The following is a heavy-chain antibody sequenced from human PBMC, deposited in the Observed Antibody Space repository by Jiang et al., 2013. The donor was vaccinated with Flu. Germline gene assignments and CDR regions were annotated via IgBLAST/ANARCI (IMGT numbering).Heavy chain of an antibody. CDR1: GFTFSSYG. D-gene: IGHD3-22*01. Sequence: SGGGVVQPGRSLRLSCAASGFTFSSYGMHWVRQAPGKGLEWVAVIWYDGSNKYYADSVKGRFTISRDNSKNSLYLQMNSLRAEDTAVYYCARAETYYYDSSGYYLDYWGQGTLVTVSS. CDR3: ARAETYYYDSSGYYLDY. J-gene: IGHJ4*02. CDR2: IWYDGSNK. V-gene: IGHV3-33*01.